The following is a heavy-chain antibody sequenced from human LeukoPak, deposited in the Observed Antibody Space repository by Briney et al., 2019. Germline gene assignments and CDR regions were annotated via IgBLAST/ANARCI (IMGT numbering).Heavy chain of an antibody. CDR2: IVPIFGTA. CDR3: AREGSSGWGNYYYYYYMDV. J-gene: IGHJ6*03. D-gene: IGHD6-19*01. CDR1: GGTFSSYA. Sequence: SVKVSCKASGGTFSSYAISWVRQAPGQGLEWMGGIVPIFGTANYAQKFQGRVTITADKSTSTAYMELRSLRSDDTAVYYCAREGSSGWGNYYYYYYMDVWGKGTTVTVSS. V-gene: IGHV1-69*06.